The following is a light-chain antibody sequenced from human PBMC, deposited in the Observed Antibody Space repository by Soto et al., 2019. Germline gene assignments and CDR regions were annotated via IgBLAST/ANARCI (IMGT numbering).Light chain of an antibody. J-gene: IGLJ1*01. CDR1: SSDIGAYTL. Sequence: QSALTQPASVSGSPGQSITISCTGTSSDIGAYTLVSWYQQYPGKAPRLIIYDVANRPSGVSNRFSGSKSGSTASLIISRLQTEDEADYYCVSYTSSTTYVFGTGTKLTVL. CDR2: DVA. CDR3: VSYTSSTTYV. V-gene: IGLV2-14*02.